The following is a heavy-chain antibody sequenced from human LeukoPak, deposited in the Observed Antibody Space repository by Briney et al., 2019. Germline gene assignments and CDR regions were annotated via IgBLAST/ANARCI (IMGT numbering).Heavy chain of an antibody. CDR2: IYYSGST. Sequence: SETLSLTCTVSGGSISSSGYYWGWIRQPPGKGLEWIGSIYYSGSTYYNPSLKSRVTISVDTSKNQLSLKLSSVTAADTAVYYCARYGSGSYSFGMDVWGQGTTVTVSS. V-gene: IGHV4-39*01. CDR1: GGSISSSGYY. J-gene: IGHJ6*02. CDR3: ARYGSGSYSFGMDV. D-gene: IGHD3-10*01.